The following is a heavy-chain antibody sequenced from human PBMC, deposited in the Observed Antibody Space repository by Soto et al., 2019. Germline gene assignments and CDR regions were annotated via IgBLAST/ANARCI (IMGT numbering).Heavy chain of an antibody. J-gene: IGHJ4*02. CDR2: ISGSGGST. V-gene: IGHV3-23*01. Sequence: GGSLRLSCAASGFTFSSYAMSWVRQAPGKGLEWVSAISGSGGSTYYADSVKGRFTISRDNSKNTLYLQMNSLRAEDTAVYYCAKDQDFWKLGAPTTPEPFDYWGQGTLVTVSS. CDR1: GFTFSSYA. CDR3: AKDQDFWKLGAPTTPEPFDY. D-gene: IGHD1-26*01.